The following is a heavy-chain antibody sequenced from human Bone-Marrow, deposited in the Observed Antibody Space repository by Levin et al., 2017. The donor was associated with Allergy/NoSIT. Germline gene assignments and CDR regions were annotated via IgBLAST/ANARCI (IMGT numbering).Heavy chain of an antibody. CDR2: ISAGGNYI. J-gene: IGHJ6*02. D-gene: IGHD3-22*01. Sequence: SSETLSLTCAASGILFSSYDMNWVRQAPGKGLEWVSSISAGGNYIYYADSVKGRFTISRDNAKNSLFLQMNSLRAEDTAVYYCASWAMYHYDRSAFDYFYYAMDVWGQGTTVTVSS. V-gene: IGHV3-21*01. CDR1: GILFSSYD. CDR3: ASWAMYHYDRSAFDYFYYAMDV.